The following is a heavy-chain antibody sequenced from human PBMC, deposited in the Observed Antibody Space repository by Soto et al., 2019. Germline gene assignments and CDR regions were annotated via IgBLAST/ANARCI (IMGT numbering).Heavy chain of an antibody. CDR1: GFTFSIYG. Sequence: GGSLRLSCAASGFTFSIYGMHWVRQAPGKGLEWVAVISYDGSNKYYADSVKGRFTISRDNSKNTLYLQMNSLRAEDTAVYYCAKDVGYSSSGFYFDYWGQGTLVTVSS. J-gene: IGHJ4*02. CDR3: AKDVGYSSSGFYFDY. V-gene: IGHV3-30*18. D-gene: IGHD6-6*01. CDR2: ISYDGSNK.